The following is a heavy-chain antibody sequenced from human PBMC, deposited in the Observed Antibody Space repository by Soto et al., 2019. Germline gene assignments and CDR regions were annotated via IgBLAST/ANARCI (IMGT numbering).Heavy chain of an antibody. D-gene: IGHD3-10*01. J-gene: IGHJ6*02. CDR3: TTGSWEFIYPSYYYYGMDV. CDR2: IKSKTDGGTT. Sequence: GGSLRLSCAASGFTFSNAWMNWVRQAPGKGLEWVGRIKSKTDGGTTDYAAPVKGRFTISRDDSKNTLYLQMNSLKTEDTAVYYCTTGSWEFIYPSYYYYGMDVWGQGTTVTVSS. V-gene: IGHV3-15*07. CDR1: GFTFSNAW.